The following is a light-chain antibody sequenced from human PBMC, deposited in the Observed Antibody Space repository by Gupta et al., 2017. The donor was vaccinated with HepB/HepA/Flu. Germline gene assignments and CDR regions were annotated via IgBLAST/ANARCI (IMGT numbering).Light chain of an antibody. Sequence: VLTQQPSASGTPGQGVTIPCSGSSSNIGNDNAYWYQQLPGTAPKLLIYNDNQRPSGVPDRFSGSKSGTTASLAISGLRSEDEADYYCVGWDDSLSGYVFGAGTKVTVL. V-gene: IGLV1-47*02. CDR2: NDN. CDR3: VGWDDSLSGYV. CDR1: SSNIGNDN. J-gene: IGLJ1*01.